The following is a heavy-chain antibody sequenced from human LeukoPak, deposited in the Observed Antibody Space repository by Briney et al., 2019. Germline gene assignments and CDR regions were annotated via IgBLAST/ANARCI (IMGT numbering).Heavy chain of an antibody. V-gene: IGHV3-23*01. Sequence: PGGSLRLSWTTSGFTFSNYAMSWVRQAPGKGLEWVSSISGSAITTYYADSVKGRFAISRDSSKNTLYLQMTSLRAEDTAVYYCAKDQRFGDLDDYRGQGTLVTVSS. J-gene: IGHJ4*02. D-gene: IGHD3-10*01. CDR3: AKDQRFGDLDDY. CDR2: ISGSAITT. CDR1: GFTFSNYA.